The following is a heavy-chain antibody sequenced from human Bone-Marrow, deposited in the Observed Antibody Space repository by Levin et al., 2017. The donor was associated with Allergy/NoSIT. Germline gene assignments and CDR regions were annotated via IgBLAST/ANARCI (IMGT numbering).Heavy chain of an antibody. Sequence: SVKVSCKTFGGTFNSHAFAWVRQAPGQGLEWLGGIVPAYGTPNHAQKFQDRITFTADKSTSTVYMELSSLSSADTAIYYCARVRRGIVASTGFDYWGQGTLMTVSS. CDR1: GGTFNSHA. CDR3: ARVRRGIVASTGFDY. J-gene: IGHJ4*02. V-gene: IGHV1-69*06. D-gene: IGHD1-26*01. CDR2: IVPAYGTP.